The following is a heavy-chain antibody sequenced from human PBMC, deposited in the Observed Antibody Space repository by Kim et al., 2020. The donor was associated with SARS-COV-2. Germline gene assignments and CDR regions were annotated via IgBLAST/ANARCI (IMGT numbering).Heavy chain of an antibody. CDR3: ARGSVLDYGDQSTPFDY. V-gene: IGHV1-8*01. J-gene: IGHJ4*02. Sequence: FQGRVTMTRNTSISTAYMELSSLRSEDTAVYYCARGSVLDYGDQSTPFDYWGQGTLVTVSS. D-gene: IGHD4-17*01.